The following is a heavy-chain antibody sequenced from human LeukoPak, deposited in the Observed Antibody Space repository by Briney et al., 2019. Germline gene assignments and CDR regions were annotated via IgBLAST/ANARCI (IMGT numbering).Heavy chain of an antibody. CDR3: ARQTGSGLFILP. CDR1: GGSISSYY. Sequence: SETLSLTCTVSGGSISSYYWSWIRQPPGKGLEWIGYIYYSGSTNYNPSLKSRVTISVDTSKNQFSLRLTSVTAEDTAVYYCARQTGSGLFILPGGQGTLVTVSS. V-gene: IGHV4-59*08. CDR2: IYYSGST. J-gene: IGHJ4*02. D-gene: IGHD3/OR15-3a*01.